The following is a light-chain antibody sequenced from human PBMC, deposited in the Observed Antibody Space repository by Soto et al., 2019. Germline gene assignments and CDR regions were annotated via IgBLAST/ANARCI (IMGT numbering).Light chain of an antibody. CDR1: SSNIGAGYD. V-gene: IGLV1-40*01. Sequence: QSVLTQPPSVSGAPGQRVTISCTGSSSNIGAGYDVHWYQQLPGTAPKLLIYGNSNRPSGVPDRFSGSKSGTSASLAITGLQAEDEADYYCQSYDSSLSGYVFGTRTKHTVL. CDR3: QSYDSSLSGYV. J-gene: IGLJ1*01. CDR2: GNS.